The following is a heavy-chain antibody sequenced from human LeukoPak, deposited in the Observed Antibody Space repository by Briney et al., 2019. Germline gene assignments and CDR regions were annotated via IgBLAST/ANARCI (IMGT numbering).Heavy chain of an antibody. D-gene: IGHD3-22*01. CDR3: ARVRRYYYDSSPDAFDI. V-gene: IGHV3-48*04. Sequence: GGSLRLSCAASGFTFSTYSMTWVRQAPGKGLEWVSYISSSGSTIYYADSVKGRFTISRDNAKNSLYLQMNSLRAEDTAVYYCARVRRYYYDSSPDAFDIWGQGTMVTVSS. CDR2: ISSSGSTI. CDR1: GFTFSTYS. J-gene: IGHJ3*02.